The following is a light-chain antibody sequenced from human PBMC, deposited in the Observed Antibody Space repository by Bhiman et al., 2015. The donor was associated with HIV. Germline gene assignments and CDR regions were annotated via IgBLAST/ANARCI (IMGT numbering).Light chain of an antibody. CDR2: EVI. Sequence: QSALTQPASVSGSPGQSITISCTGTSSDVGDYNFVSWYQQRPGKAPKLMIYEVIKRPSGVPDRFSGSKSGNTASLTVSGLQAEDEADYYCSSYTISSSLVFGGGTKLTVL. CDR3: SSYTISSSLV. V-gene: IGLV2-14*01. CDR1: SSDVGDYNF. J-gene: IGLJ2*01.